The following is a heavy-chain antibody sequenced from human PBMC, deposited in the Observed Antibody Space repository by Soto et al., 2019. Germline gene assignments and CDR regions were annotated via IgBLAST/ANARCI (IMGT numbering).Heavy chain of an antibody. CDR2: ISYDGSNK. D-gene: IGHD3-22*01. Sequence: GGSLRLSCAASGFTFSSYGMHWVRQAPGKGLEWVAVISYDGSNKYYADSVKGRFTISRDNSKNTLYLQMNSLRAEDTAVYYCAKDYYDSSGYYGDWFDPWGQGTLVTVSS. CDR3: AKDYYDSSGYYGDWFDP. J-gene: IGHJ5*02. CDR1: GFTFSSYG. V-gene: IGHV3-30*18.